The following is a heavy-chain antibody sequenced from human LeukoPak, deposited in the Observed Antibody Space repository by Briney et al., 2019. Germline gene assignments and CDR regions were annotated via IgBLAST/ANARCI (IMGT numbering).Heavy chain of an antibody. Sequence: ASVKLSFKVSGHTVTEFSIHWVRQAPGKGLEWMGGFDPDDAETVFARKFQGRVTMTEDTSTNTAYMELTSLRSEDTAVYYCATGQTTPVLVDTLHFWGQRTLVTVSS. J-gene: IGHJ4*02. CDR3: ATGQTTPVLVDTLHF. D-gene: IGHD4-17*01. CDR1: GHTVTEFS. CDR2: FDPDDAET. V-gene: IGHV1-24*01.